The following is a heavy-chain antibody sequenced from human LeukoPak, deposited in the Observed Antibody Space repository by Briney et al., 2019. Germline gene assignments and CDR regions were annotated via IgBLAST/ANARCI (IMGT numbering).Heavy chain of an antibody. CDR2: IKEDGSQK. V-gene: IGHV3-7*03. CDR1: GLTFSRRW. Sequence: GGSLRLSCSASGLTFSRRWMSWVRQTPGKGLEWVANIKEDGSQKYYADSVMGRFTISRDNAENSLYLQLNSLRAEDTAMYYCAREVGYYDSSGYYSANWFDPWGQGTLVTVSS. CDR3: AREVGYYDSSGYYSANWFDP. D-gene: IGHD3-22*01. J-gene: IGHJ5*02.